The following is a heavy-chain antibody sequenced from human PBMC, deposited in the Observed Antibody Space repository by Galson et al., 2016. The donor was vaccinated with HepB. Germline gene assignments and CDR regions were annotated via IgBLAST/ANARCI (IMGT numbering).Heavy chain of an antibody. V-gene: IGHV3-7*03. J-gene: IGHJ6*02. CDR1: GLTFINYW. Sequence: SLRLSCAASGLTFINYWMSWVRQAPGKGLELVSNINQFGGEKNYVDSVKGRFTISRDNAKNSVYLQMNNLRVEDTARYYCALRAHPENHYYDMDVWGQGTTVTVSS. CDR3: ALRAHPENHYYDMDV. CDR2: INQFGGEK. D-gene: IGHD1-14*01.